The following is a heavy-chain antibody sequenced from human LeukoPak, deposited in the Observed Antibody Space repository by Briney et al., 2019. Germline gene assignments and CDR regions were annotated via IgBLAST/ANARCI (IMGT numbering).Heavy chain of an antibody. CDR3: ARKILAAGLRFDP. D-gene: IGHD6-13*01. J-gene: IGHJ5*02. CDR2: ISSSGSTI. CDR1: GFTFSSYV. V-gene: IGHV3-48*03. Sequence: GGSLRLSCAASGFTFSSYVMSWVRQAPGKGLEWVSYISSSGSTIYYADSVKGRFTISRDNAKNSLYLQMNSLRAEDTAVYYCARKILAAGLRFDPWGQGTLVTVSS.